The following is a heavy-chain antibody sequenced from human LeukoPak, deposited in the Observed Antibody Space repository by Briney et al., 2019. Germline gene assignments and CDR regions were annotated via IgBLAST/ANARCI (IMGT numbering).Heavy chain of an antibody. J-gene: IGHJ4*02. V-gene: IGHV1-46*01. CDR3: AGSGGFYYFDY. CDR1: GYTFTNYY. CDR2: INPSGGST. D-gene: IGHD1-26*01. Sequence: ASVKVSCKASGYTFTNYYFHWVRQAPGQRLEGMGIINPSGGSTAYAQKLQGKITMTTDTSTSTVYMELSSLRSEDTAVYYCAGSGGFYYFDYWGQGTLVTVSS.